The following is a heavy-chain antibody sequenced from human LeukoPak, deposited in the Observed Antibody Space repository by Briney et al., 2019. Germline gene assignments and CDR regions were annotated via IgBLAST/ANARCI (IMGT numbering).Heavy chain of an antibody. CDR2: ISGSGNGFSI. CDR1: GFVFSIYT. D-gene: IGHD3-16*01. CDR3: VKDFGRVRGTPDS. Sequence: GGSLRLSCSASGFVFSIYTMYWVRQAPGKGPEYVSTISGSGNGFSIYYADSVKGRFTISRDDSKSILYLQMNGLRSEDTAVYYCVKDFGRVRGTPDSWGQGTLVTVSS. J-gene: IGHJ4*02. V-gene: IGHV3-64D*06.